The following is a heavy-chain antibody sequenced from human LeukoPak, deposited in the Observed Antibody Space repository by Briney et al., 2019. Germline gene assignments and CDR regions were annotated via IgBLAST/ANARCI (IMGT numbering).Heavy chain of an antibody. J-gene: IGHJ4*02. Sequence: GGSLRLSCAASGFSFSSYGMHWVRQAPGKGLEWVAFIRYDGNIKHYADSVKGRFTISRDSSKDTLHLQMSSLRPEDTAVYYCAKGGSSSWDYFDYWGQGTLVTVSS. CDR3: AKGGSSSWDYFDY. CDR1: GFSFSSYG. V-gene: IGHV3-30*02. D-gene: IGHD6-13*01. CDR2: IRYDGNIK.